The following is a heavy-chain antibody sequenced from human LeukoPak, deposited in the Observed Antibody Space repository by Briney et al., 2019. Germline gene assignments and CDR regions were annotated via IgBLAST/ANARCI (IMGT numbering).Heavy chain of an antibody. V-gene: IGHV4-4*07. Sequence: SETLSLTCTVSGGSISSYYWSWIRQPAGKGLEWIGRIYTSGSTNYNPSLKSRVSISVDKSKNQFSLKLSSVTAADTAVYYCARLLLQQTHRFDPWGQGTLVTVYS. CDR1: GGSISSYY. J-gene: IGHJ5*02. CDR3: ARLLLQQTHRFDP. CDR2: IYTSGST. D-gene: IGHD3-22*01.